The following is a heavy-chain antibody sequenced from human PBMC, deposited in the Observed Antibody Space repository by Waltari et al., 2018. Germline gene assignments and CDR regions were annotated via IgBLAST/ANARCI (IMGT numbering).Heavy chain of an antibody. CDR2: IYYSGST. D-gene: IGHD4-4*01. J-gene: IGHJ4*02. V-gene: IGHV4-31*03. Sequence: QVQLQESGPGLVKPSQTLSLTCTVSGGSISRGGYYWSWIRQHPGKGLEWIGYIYYSGSTYYNPSLKSRVTMTTDTSTSTAYMELRSLRSDDTAVYYCARDPGLQLDYWGQGTLVTVSS. CDR3: ARDPGLQLDY. CDR1: GGSISRGGYY.